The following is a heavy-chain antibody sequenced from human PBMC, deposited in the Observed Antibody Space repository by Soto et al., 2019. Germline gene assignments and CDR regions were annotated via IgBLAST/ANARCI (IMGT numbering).Heavy chain of an antibody. D-gene: IGHD2-8*01. J-gene: IGHJ6*03. V-gene: IGHV3-7*05. Sequence: EVQLVESGGGLVQPGGSLRLSCAASGFTFGNYWMTWVRQAPGKGLEWVANIKGDGSAKSYLDSVRGRFTVSRDNAENSLFLQMNILRAEDTALYYCARDAIHYCTNGGCYADYYMDVWGKGTTVTVSS. CDR1: GFTFGNYW. CDR3: ARDAIHYCTNGGCYADYYMDV. CDR2: IKGDGSAK.